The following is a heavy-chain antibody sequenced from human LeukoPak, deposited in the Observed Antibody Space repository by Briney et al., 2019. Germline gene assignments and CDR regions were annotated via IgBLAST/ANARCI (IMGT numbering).Heavy chain of an antibody. V-gene: IGHV4-39*07. CDR3: TRGAGWLIDY. CDR2: IHYSGST. CDR1: GASISSSHYY. J-gene: IGHJ4*02. D-gene: IGHD3-16*01. Sequence: SETLSLTCIVSGASISSSHYYWGWVRQPPGKGLEWIGSIHYSGSTYYNPSLKSRVTISVDTSKNQFSLKLSSVTAADTAVYYCTRGAGWLIDYWGQGILVTVSS.